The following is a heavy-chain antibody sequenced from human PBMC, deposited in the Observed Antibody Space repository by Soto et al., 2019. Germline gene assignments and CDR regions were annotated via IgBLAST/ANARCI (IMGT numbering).Heavy chain of an antibody. CDR2: ISYDGSNK. Sequence: QVQLVESGGSVVQPGRSLRLSFAASGFTFSSYAMHWVRQAPGKGLEWGAVISYDGSNKYYADSVKGRFTISRDNSKNTLYLQMNSLRAEDTAVYYCARGYTPRNYYDSNGDYCMDVWGQGTTVTVSS. D-gene: IGHD3-22*01. CDR3: ARGYTPRNYYDSNGDYCMDV. CDR1: GFTFSSYA. J-gene: IGHJ6*02. V-gene: IGHV3-30-3*01.